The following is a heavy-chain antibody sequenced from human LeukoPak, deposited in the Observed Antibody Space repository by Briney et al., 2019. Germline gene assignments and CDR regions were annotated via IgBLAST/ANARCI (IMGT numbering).Heavy chain of an antibody. Sequence: GRSLRLSCAASGFTFSSYGMHWVRQAPGRGLEWVAVISYDGSNKYYADSVKGRFTISRDNSKNTLYLQMNSLRAEDTAVYYCAKTHSSGWPSHYYYYGMDVWGQGTTVTVSS. V-gene: IGHV3-30*18. D-gene: IGHD6-19*01. J-gene: IGHJ6*02. CDR2: ISYDGSNK. CDR1: GFTFSSYG. CDR3: AKTHSSGWPSHYYYYGMDV.